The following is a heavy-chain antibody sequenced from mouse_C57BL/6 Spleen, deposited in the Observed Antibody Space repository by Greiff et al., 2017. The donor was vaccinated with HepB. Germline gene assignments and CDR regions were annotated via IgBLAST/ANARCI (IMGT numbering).Heavy chain of an antibody. CDR1: GYTFTSYW. D-gene: IGHD2-4*01. J-gene: IGHJ1*03. CDR2: IHPNSGST. CDR3: ARAYYDYDVYFDV. Sequence: QVQLQQPGAELVKPGASVKLSCKASGYTFTSYWMHWVKQRPGQGLEWIGMIHPNSGSTNYNEKFKSKATLTVDKSSSTAYMQLSSLTSEDSAVYYCARAYYDYDVYFDVWGTGTTVTVSS. V-gene: IGHV1-64*01.